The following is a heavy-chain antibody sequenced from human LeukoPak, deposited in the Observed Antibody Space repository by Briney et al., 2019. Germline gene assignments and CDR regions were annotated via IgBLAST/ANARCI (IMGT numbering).Heavy chain of an antibody. J-gene: IGHJ4*02. CDR2: ISAYNGNT. V-gene: IGHV1-18*01. D-gene: IGHD6-19*01. Sequence: AAVTVSCKASGYTFTSYGFSWVRQAPAQGLEWMGWISAYNGNTNYAQKLQGRVTMTTDTSTSTAYMELRSLRSDDTAVYYCASDEEGYSSGLGYYWGQGTLVTVSS. CDR3: ASDEEGYSSGLGYY. CDR1: GYTFTSYG.